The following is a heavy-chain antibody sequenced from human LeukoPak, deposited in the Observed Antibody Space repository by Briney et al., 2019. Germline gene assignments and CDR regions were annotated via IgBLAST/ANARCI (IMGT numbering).Heavy chain of an antibody. J-gene: IGHJ6*02. CDR2: ISYDGSNK. CDR3: AKEESGYSYGRYGMDV. V-gene: IGHV3-30*18. Sequence: PGGSLRLSCAASGFTFSSYGMHWVRQAPGKGLEWVAVISYDGSNKYYADSVKGRFTISRDNSKNTLYLQMNCLRAEDTAVYYCAKEESGYSYGRYGMDVWGQGTTVTVSS. CDR1: GFTFSSYG. D-gene: IGHD5-18*01.